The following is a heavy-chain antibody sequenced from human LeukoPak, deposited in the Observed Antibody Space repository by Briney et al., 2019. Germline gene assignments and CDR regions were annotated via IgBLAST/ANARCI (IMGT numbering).Heavy chain of an antibody. J-gene: IGHJ6*02. Sequence: ASVKVSCKASGYTFTSYDINWVRQATGQGLEWMGWMNPNSGNTGYAQKFQGRVTMTRNTSISTAYMELSSLRSEDTAVYYCARGLGPLYYGSGSYDRRASQSYYYGMDVWGQGTTVTVSS. V-gene: IGHV1-8*01. CDR3: ARGLGPLYYGSGSYDRRASQSYYYGMDV. D-gene: IGHD3-10*01. CDR1: GYTFTSYD. CDR2: MNPNSGNT.